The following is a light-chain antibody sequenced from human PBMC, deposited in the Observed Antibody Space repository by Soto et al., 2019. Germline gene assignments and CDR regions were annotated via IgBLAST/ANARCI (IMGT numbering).Light chain of an antibody. J-gene: IGKJ4*01. CDR2: DAS. V-gene: IGKV3-15*01. CDR1: QSISSN. CDR3: QQANSFPLT. Sequence: EAVFTQSPCTLALSPGERATLSCRASQSISSNLAWFQQKPGQAPRLLIYDASTMATGFPARFSGSGSGTDFTLTISSLQPEDFATYYCQQANSFPLTFGGGTKVDI.